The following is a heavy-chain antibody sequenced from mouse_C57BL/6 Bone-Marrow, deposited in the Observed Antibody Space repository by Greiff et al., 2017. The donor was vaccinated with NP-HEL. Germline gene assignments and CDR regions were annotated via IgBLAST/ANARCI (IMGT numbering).Heavy chain of an antibody. J-gene: IGHJ2*01. CDR3: ARHYYSNYFDY. V-gene: IGHV5-6*02. CDR1: GFTFSSYG. D-gene: IGHD2-5*01. CDR2: ISSGGSYT. Sequence: EVKLVESGGDLVKPGGSLKLSCAASGFTFSSYGMSWVRQTPDKRLEWVATISSGGSYTYYPDSVKGRFTLSRDNAKNTLYLQMSSLKSEDTAMYYCARHYYSNYFDYWGQGTTLTGSS.